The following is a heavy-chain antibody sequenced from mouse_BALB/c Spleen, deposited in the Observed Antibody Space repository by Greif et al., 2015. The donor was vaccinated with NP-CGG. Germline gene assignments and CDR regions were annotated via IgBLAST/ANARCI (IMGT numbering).Heavy chain of an antibody. V-gene: IGHV1-84*02. CDR3: AGRAGTEAMDY. CDR2: IYPGSGNT. Sequence: LMESGPELVKPGASVKISCKASGYTFTDYYINWVKQKPGQGLERIGWIYPGSGNTKYNEKFKGKATLPVDTSSSSAYMQLSSLTSEDTAVYFCAGRAGTEAMDYWGQGTSVTVSS. CDR1: GYTFTDYY. J-gene: IGHJ4*01. D-gene: IGHD3-3*01.